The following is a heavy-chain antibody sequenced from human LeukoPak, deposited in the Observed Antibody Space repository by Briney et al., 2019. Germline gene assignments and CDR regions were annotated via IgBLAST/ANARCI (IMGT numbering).Heavy chain of an antibody. CDR1: GFTFSSYG. J-gene: IGHJ4*02. CDR3: AKDIGSGGQGY. D-gene: IGHD6-19*01. V-gene: IGHV3-30*18. CDR2: ISYDGSNK. Sequence: GGSLRLSCAASGFTFSSYGMHWVRQAPGKGLEWVAVISYDGSNKYYADSVKGRFTIPRDNSKNTLYLQMNSLRAEDTAVYYCAKDIGSGGQGYWGQGTLVTVSS.